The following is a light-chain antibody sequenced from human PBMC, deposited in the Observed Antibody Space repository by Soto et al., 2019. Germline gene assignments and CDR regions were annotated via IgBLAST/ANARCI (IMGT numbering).Light chain of an antibody. CDR3: QQYYDSPLT. J-gene: IGKJ4*01. CDR1: QSVLYSSNNKNY. Sequence: DIVMTQSPDSLAVSLGARATINCKSSQSVLYSSNNKNYLTWYQQKPGQPPKLLISWASTRESGVPERFSGSGSGTEFTLTITSLQAEDVAVYYCQQYYDSPLTCGGGTKVEIK. V-gene: IGKV4-1*01. CDR2: WAS.